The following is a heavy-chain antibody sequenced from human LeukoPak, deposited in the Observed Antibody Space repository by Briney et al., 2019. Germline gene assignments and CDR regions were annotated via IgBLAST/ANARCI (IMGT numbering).Heavy chain of an antibody. J-gene: IGHJ5*02. Sequence: ASVKVSCKASGYTFTGYYMHWVRQAPGQGLEWMGWINPNSGGTNYAQRFQGRVTMTRDTSISTAYMELSRLRSDDTAVYYCARGASGVYTVTTSWFDPWCQGPMVNVYS. D-gene: IGHD4-17*01. CDR3: ARGASGVYTVTTSWFDP. V-gene: IGHV1-2*02. CDR2: INPNSGGT. CDR1: GYTFTGYY.